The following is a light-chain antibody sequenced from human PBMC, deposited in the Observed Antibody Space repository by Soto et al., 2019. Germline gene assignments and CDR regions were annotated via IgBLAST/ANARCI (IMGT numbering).Light chain of an antibody. CDR3: QQYGYSFWT. V-gene: IGKV3-20*01. CDR1: QSVGNNY. CDR2: GAS. Sequence: VLTQSPGTPALSPGERATLSCRASQSVGNNYLAWYQQKPGQAPRLLIYGASNRATGIPDRFSGSGSGTDYTLTISRLEQEDVAVYDCQQYGYSFWTVGHGQKVELK. J-gene: IGKJ1*01.